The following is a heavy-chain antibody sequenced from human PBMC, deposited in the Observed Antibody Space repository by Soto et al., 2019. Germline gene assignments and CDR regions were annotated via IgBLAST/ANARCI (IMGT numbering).Heavy chain of an antibody. CDR2: ISSSSSYT. J-gene: IGHJ3*02. CDR1: GFTFSSYA. D-gene: IGHD6-19*01. CDR3: ARVGINIAVAGTYAFDI. V-gene: IGHV3-48*04. Sequence: EVQLLESGGGLVQPGGSLRLSCAASGFTFSSYAMSWVRQAPGKGLEWVSYISSSSSYTNYADSVKGRFTISRDNAKNSLYLQMNSLRAEDTAVYYCARVGINIAVAGTYAFDIWGQGTMVTVSS.